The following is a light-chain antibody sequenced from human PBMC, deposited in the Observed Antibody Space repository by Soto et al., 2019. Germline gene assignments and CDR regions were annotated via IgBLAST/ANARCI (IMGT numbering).Light chain of an antibody. Sequence: SYELTQPPSVSLAPGKTATITCGGNNIGSKTVHWYQQRPGQAPVLVMYYNSDRPSGIPDRFSGSNSGNTATLTISRVEAGDEADFYCQVWDSSSDHVVFGGGTKLTVL. J-gene: IGLJ2*01. CDR3: QVWDSSSDHVV. CDR1: NIGSKT. CDR2: YNS. V-gene: IGLV3-21*04.